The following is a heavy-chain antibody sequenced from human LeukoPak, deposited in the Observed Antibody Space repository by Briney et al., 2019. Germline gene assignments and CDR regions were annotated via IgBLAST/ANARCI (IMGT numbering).Heavy chain of an antibody. CDR2: INPKDGGT. J-gene: IGHJ4*02. CDR3: ARDDYGDLQYFEN. V-gene: IGHV1-2*02. Sequence: ASVKVSCKASGYTFTKNFLHWVRQAPGQGLEWMGWINPKDGGTHYAQKFQGRVTMTTDTSIDTAYMEMNKLTSDDTAVYYCARDDYGDLQYFENWGQGTLVTVSS. CDR1: GYTFTKNF. D-gene: IGHD4-17*01.